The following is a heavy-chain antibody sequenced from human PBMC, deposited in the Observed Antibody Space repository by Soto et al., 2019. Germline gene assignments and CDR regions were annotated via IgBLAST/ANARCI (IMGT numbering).Heavy chain of an antibody. V-gene: IGHV4-59*01. CDR3: AREHGFSYGLNYFDP. D-gene: IGHD5-18*01. J-gene: IGHJ5*02. CDR2: TYDSGST. Sequence: SETLSLTCTVSGGSINNYYWSWIRQPPGKGLEWIGYTYDSGSTNYNPSLKSRVTMSVDTSKNQFSLNLSSVTAADTAVYYCAREHGFSYGLNYFDPWGQGTLVTVSS. CDR1: GGSINNYY.